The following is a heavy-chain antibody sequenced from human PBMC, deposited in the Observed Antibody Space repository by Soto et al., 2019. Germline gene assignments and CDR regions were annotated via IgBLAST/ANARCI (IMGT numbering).Heavy chain of an antibody. V-gene: IGHV1-69*12. CDR1: GGTFSSYA. Sequence: QVQLVQSGAEVKKPGSSVKVSCKASGGTFSSYAISWVRQAPGQGLEWMGGIIPIFGTANYAQKFQGRVTITADEATXXAXMXLSSLRSEDAAVYYCARDRDIVLVPAAIELNDAFDIWGQGTMVTVSS. CDR3: ARDRDIVLVPAAIELNDAFDI. J-gene: IGHJ3*02. D-gene: IGHD2-2*01. CDR2: IIPIFGTA.